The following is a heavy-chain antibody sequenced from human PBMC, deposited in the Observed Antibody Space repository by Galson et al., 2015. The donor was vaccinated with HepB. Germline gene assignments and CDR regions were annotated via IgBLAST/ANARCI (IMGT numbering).Heavy chain of an antibody. V-gene: IGHV1-69*13. CDR3: ARVESSSYYYPFSLAFDI. D-gene: IGHD3-22*01. CDR2: IIPIFGTA. CDR1: GDTFSSYA. J-gene: IGHJ3*02. Sequence: SVKVSCKASGDTFSSYAISWVRQAPGQGLEWMGGIIPIFGTANYAQKFQGRVTITADESTSTAYMELSSLRSEDTAVYYCARVESSSYYYPFSLAFDIWGQGTMVTVSS.